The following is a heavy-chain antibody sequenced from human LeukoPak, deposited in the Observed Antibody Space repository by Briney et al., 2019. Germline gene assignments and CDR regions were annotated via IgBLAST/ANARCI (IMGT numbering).Heavy chain of an antibody. D-gene: IGHD3-22*01. J-gene: IGHJ4*02. CDR2: MTRDGTT. CDR3: AKDGYYYDNSGYPTGH. Sequence: GGSLRLSCAASGFTVSSNYMSWVRQVPGKGLEWVSAMTRDGTTFYADSVKGRFTISRDNSNHTLFLQMNNLRAEDTAVYYCAKDGYYYDNSGYPTGHWGQGTLVSVSS. CDR1: GFTVSSNY. V-gene: IGHV3-53*01.